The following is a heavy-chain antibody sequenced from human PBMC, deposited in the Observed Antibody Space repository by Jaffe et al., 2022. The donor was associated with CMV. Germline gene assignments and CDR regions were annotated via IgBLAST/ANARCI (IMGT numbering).Heavy chain of an antibody. CDR3: ARQDITIFGVVAHMDV. CDR1: GYSFTSYW. CDR2: IDPSDSYT. Sequence: EVQLVQSGAEVKKPGESLRISCKGSGYSFTSYWISWVRQMPGKGLEWMGRIDPSDSYTNYSPSFQGHVTISADKSISTAYLQWSSLKASDTAMYYCARQDITIFGVVAHMDVWGKGTTVTVSS. V-gene: IGHV5-10-1*03. D-gene: IGHD3-3*01. J-gene: IGHJ6*03.